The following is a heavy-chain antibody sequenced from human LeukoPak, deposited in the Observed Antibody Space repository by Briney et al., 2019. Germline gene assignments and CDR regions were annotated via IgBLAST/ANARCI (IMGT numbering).Heavy chain of an antibody. D-gene: IGHD3-16*02. V-gene: IGHV3-23*01. CDR3: AKVGFVWGSYRYPDPAGYFDY. Sequence: GSLRLSCAASGFTFSSYAMSWVRQAPGKGLEWVSAISGSGGSTYYADSVKGRFTISRDNSKNTLYLQMNSLRAEDTAVYYCAKVGFVWGSYRYPDPAGYFDYWGQGTLVTVSS. J-gene: IGHJ4*02. CDR1: GFTFSSYA. CDR2: ISGSGGST.